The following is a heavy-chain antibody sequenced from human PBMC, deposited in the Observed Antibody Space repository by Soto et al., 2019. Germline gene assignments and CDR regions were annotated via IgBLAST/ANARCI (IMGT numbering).Heavy chain of an antibody. J-gene: IGHJ5*02. D-gene: IGHD3-16*02. CDR3: ARVPTMGGVISHWFDP. V-gene: IGHV4-59*12. CDR1: NGSISPYY. CDR2: IYYNGNT. Sequence: SETLSLTCTVSNGSISPYYWSWIRQPPGKGLEWIGYIYYNGNTKYNPSLKSRVTISLGTSKNEFSLRLTSVTAADTAVYFCARVPTMGGVISHWFDPWGTGTLVTVSS.